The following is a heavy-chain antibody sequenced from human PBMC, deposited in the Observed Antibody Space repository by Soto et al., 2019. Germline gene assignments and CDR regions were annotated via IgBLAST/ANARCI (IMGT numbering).Heavy chain of an antibody. D-gene: IGHD4-17*01. CDR3: ARHEPGDYGVGYYYYMDV. Sequence: SETLSLTCTVSGGSISSYYWSWIRQPPGKGLEWIGYIYYSGSTNYNPSLRSRVTISVDTSKNQFSLKLSSVTAAETAVYYCARHEPGDYGVGYYYYMDVWGKGTTVTVSS. CDR2: IYYSGST. J-gene: IGHJ6*03. CDR1: GGSISSYY. V-gene: IGHV4-59*08.